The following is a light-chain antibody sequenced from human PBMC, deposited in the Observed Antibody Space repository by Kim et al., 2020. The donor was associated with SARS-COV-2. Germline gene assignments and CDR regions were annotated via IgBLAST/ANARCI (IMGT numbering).Light chain of an antibody. J-gene: IGLJ3*02. Sequence: SVTISYTETNDGVGGHASVSGYQQYPGKAPRLMIYVVTKPPAGVSNRFSGSKSVNTASLTISGLQAEDEADYYGNSYTSGRTWVFGRGTQLTVL. V-gene: IGLV2-14*03. CDR3: NSYTSGRTWV. CDR1: NDGVGGHAS. CDR2: VVT.